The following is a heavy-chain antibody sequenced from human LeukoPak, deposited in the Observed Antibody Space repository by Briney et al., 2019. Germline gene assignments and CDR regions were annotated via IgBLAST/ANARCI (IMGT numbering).Heavy chain of an antibody. Sequence: SETLSLTCTVSGGSISSYYWSWIRQPPGKGLEWIGYIYYSGSTNYNPSLKSRVTISVDTSKNQFSLKLSSVTAADTAVYYCARWGRYCSGGSCYRHAFDIWGQGTMVTVSS. CDR1: GGSISSYY. CDR3: ARWGRYCSGGSCYRHAFDI. J-gene: IGHJ3*02. V-gene: IGHV4-59*08. D-gene: IGHD2-15*01. CDR2: IYYSGST.